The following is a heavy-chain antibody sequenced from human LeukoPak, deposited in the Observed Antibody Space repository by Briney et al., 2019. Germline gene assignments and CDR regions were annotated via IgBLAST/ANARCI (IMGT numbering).Heavy chain of an antibody. CDR1: GFTFRTFG. V-gene: IGHV3-30*02. CDR2: IWYDGSKK. CDR3: AKVDCGGDCSMFDY. Sequence: PGGSLRLSCAASGFTFRTFGMYWVRQAPGKGLEWVAGIWYDGSKKYYADSVKGRFTISRDNSKSTVYLQINSLRVEDTAVYYCAKVDCGGDCSMFDYWGQGTLVTVSS. J-gene: IGHJ4*02. D-gene: IGHD2-21*02.